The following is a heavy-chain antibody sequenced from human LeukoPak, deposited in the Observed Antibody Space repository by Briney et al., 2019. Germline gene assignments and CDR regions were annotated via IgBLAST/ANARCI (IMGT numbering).Heavy chain of an antibody. CDR1: GDSISSSNW. Sequence: PSGTLSLTCAVSGDSISSSNWWGWVRQPPGKGLEWIGEIYHSGSTNYNPSLRSRVTISVDKSKNQFSLKLSSVTAADTAVYYCARFGSGWYGFDYWGQGTLVSVSS. D-gene: IGHD6-19*01. CDR3: ARFGSGWYGFDY. V-gene: IGHV4-4*02. J-gene: IGHJ4*02. CDR2: IYHSGST.